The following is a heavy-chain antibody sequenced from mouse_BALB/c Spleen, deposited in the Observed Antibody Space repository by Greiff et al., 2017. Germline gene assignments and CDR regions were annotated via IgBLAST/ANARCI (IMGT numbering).Heavy chain of an antibody. CDR3: ARHEDGYPAY. CDR1: GFTFSSYG. J-gene: IGHJ3*01. CDR2: ISSGGSYT. D-gene: IGHD2-3*01. V-gene: IGHV5-6*01. Sequence: EVQGVESGGGLVQPGGSLKLSCAASGFTFSSYGMSWVRQTPDKRLEWVATISSGGSYTYYPDSVKGRFTISRDNAKNTLYLQMSSLKSEDTAMYYCARHEDGYPAYWGQGTLVTVSA.